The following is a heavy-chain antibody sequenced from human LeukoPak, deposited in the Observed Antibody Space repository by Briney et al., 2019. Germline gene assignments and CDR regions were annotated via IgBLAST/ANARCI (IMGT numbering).Heavy chain of an antibody. J-gene: IGHJ4*02. CDR1: GESSFSRYY. V-gene: IGHV4-34*01. Sequence: SETLSLTCTVYGESSFSRYYWCGIRQTPGGALEWIGEINHSGYTNYNPSLKSRVTLSIDTSKNQFSLRLNSVTAADTAVYYCSRKVVANDYWGQGTLVTVSS. D-gene: IGHD3-22*01. CDR3: SRKVVANDY. CDR2: INHSGYT.